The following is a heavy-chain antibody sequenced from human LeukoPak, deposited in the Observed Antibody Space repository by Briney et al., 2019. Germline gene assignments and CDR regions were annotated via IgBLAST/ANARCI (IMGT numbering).Heavy chain of an antibody. J-gene: IGHJ4*02. D-gene: IGHD3-22*01. CDR3: ARSPIYYYDTSGLYDFEY. Sequence: ASVKVSCKASGYNFNTYGISWVRQAPGQGLEWMGWIGGYNGQTNYTQNFEGRVTMTTDTSTSTAYMELRSLRSDDTAVYYCARSPIYYYDTSGLYDFEYWGLGTLVTVSS. CDR1: GYNFNTYG. CDR2: IGGYNGQT. V-gene: IGHV1-18*04.